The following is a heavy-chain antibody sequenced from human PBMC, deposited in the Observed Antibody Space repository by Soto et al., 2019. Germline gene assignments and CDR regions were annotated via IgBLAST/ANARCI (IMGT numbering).Heavy chain of an antibody. CDR3: AKDLRSDYYYYMDV. CDR2: ISWNSGSI. Sequence: EVQLVESGGGLVQPGRSLRLSCAASGFTFDDYAMHWVRQAPGKGLEWVSGISWNSGSIGYADSVKGRFTISRDNAKNSLYLQMNSLRAEDTALYYCAKDLRSDYYYYMDVWGKGTTVTVSS. V-gene: IGHV3-9*01. CDR1: GFTFDDYA. J-gene: IGHJ6*03.